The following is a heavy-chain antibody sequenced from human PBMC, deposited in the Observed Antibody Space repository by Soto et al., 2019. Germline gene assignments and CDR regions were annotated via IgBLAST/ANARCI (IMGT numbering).Heavy chain of an antibody. D-gene: IGHD3-10*01. CDR3: ARRSRVRRVITNFNWFDH. CDR1: GYTFTSYA. Sequence: ASVKVSCKASGYTFTSYAMNWVRQAPGQGLEWMGWINTNTGNPTYAQGFTGRFVFSLDTSVSTAYLQICSLKAEDTAVYYCARRSRVRRVITNFNWFDHWGQGTLVTVSS. V-gene: IGHV7-4-1*01. CDR2: INTNTGNP. J-gene: IGHJ5*02.